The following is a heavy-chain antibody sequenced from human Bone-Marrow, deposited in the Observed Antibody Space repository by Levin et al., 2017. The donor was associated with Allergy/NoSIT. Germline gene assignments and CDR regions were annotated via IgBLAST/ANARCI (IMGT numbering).Heavy chain of an antibody. CDR2: VVPMYDTT. D-gene: IGHD6-19*01. Sequence: SVKVSCKTSGGIFTDYSISWVRLAPGQGLEWIGGVVPMYDTTYYAQKFRGRLTIIADKSTTTAYMELTSLIFEDTALYYCVRDGGKVAAPVWGQGTLVTVSS. CDR3: VRDGGKVAAPV. J-gene: IGHJ4*02. CDR1: GGIFTDYS. V-gene: IGHV1-69*06.